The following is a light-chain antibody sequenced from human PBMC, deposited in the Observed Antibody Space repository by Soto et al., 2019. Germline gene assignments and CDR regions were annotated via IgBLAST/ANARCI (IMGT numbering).Light chain of an antibody. CDR2: AAS. V-gene: IGKV1-39*01. CDR3: QQSYSSPWT. Sequence: GDRVTITCRASQSISSWLAWYQQRPGKAPELLIFAASSLQSGVPSRFSGSGSGTDFTLTISSLQPEDFATYYCQQSYSSPWTFGQGTKVDIK. CDR1: QSISSW. J-gene: IGKJ1*01.